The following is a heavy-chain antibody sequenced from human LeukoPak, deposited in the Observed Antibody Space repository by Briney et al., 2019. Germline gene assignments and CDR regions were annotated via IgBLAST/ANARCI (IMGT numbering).Heavy chain of an antibody. CDR2: IKPDGSAQ. CDR1: GITFSSYG. V-gene: IGHV3-7*01. D-gene: IGHD3-22*01. CDR3: ANGGTYSSGP. J-gene: IGHJ5*02. Sequence: GGSLRLSCKMYGSGITFSSYGMHWVRQAPGKGLEWVATIKPDGSAQYYVDSVKGRFTISRDNAKNSLFLQINSLRAEDTAVYYCANGGTYSSGPWGQGTLVTVSS.